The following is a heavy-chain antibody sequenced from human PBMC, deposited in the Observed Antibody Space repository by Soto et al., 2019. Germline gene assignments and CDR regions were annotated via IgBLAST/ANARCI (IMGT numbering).Heavy chain of an antibody. CDR2: ISAYNGNT. V-gene: IGHV1-18*01. CDR3: ARVKGSGYHNWFDP. CDR1: GYTFTSYG. Sequence: ASVKVSCKATGYTFTSYGISWVRQAPGQGLEWMGWISAYNGNTNYAQKLQGRVTMTTDTSTSTAYMELRSLRSDDTAVYYCARVKGSGYHNWFDPWGQGTLVTVSS. D-gene: IGHD3-22*01. J-gene: IGHJ5*02.